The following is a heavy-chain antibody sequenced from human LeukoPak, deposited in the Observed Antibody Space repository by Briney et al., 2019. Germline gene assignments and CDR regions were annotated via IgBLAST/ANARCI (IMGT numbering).Heavy chain of an antibody. CDR3: ARGPTKNYFDY. J-gene: IGHJ4*02. Sequence: KSSETLSLTCTVSGASFNSFYWSWIRQPPRKGLEWVGYIYYSGSTNYNPSLKSRVTISVDMSKNQFSLKLSSVTAADTALYYCARGPTKNYFDYWGQGTLVTVSS. CDR2: IYYSGST. CDR1: GASFNSFY. V-gene: IGHV4-59*13.